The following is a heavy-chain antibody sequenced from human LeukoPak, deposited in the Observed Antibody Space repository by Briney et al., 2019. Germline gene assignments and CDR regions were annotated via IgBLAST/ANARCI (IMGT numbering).Heavy chain of an antibody. V-gene: IGHV3-30*02. CDR3: ARDGGSESYALDY. D-gene: IGHD3-10*01. CDR1: GFTFSRYG. CDR2: ISDSGGDK. Sequence: GGSLRLSCAASGFTFSRYGFHWVRQAPGKGLKWVAFISDSGGDKWFGDSVKGRFTISRDKSKNTVNLQMSSLRVEDTAVYYCARDGGSESYALDYWGQETLVTVST. J-gene: IGHJ4*02.